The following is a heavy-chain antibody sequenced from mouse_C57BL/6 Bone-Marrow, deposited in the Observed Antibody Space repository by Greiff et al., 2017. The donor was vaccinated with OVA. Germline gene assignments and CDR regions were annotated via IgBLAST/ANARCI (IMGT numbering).Heavy chain of an antibody. CDR3: ARLRSGDWYFDV. Sequence: QVQLQQPGAELVKPGASVKMSCKASGYTFTSYWITWVKQRPGHGLEWIGDIYPGSGSTNYNEKFKSKATLTVDTSSSTAYMQLSSLTSEDSAVYYCARLRSGDWYFDVWGTGTTVTVSS. CDR1: GYTFTSYW. CDR2: IYPGSGST. V-gene: IGHV1-55*01. J-gene: IGHJ1*03. D-gene: IGHD1-1*01.